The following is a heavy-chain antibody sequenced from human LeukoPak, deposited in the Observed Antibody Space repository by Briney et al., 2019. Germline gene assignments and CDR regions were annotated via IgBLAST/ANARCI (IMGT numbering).Heavy chain of an antibody. CDR2: IVVGSGNT. CDR1: GFTFTSSA. CDR3: AADALGCSSTSCYPYDWYFDL. J-gene: IGHJ2*01. Sequence: SVQVSCKASGFTFTSSAVQWVRQARGQRLEWIGWIVVGSGNTNYAQKFQERVTITRDMSTSTAYMELSSLRSEDTAVYYCAADALGCSSTSCYPYDWYFDLWGCGTLVTVSS. V-gene: IGHV1-58*01. D-gene: IGHD2-2*01.